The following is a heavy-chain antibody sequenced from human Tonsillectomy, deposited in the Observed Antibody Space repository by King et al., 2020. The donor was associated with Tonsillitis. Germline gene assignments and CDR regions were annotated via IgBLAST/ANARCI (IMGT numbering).Heavy chain of an antibody. J-gene: IGHJ4*02. CDR2: LNSGGTDI. D-gene: IGHD6-25*01. Sequence: VQLVESGGGLVKPGGSLRLSCAASGFTFSSYGMNWVRQAPGKGLEWVSFLNSGGTDIYNADSVKGRFTISRDNAKNSLFLQMDSLRADDTAVYYCAREGGGMQRPRRFDYWGQGTLVIVSS. CDR1: GFTFSSYG. CDR3: AREGGGMQRPRRFDY. V-gene: IGHV3-21*01.